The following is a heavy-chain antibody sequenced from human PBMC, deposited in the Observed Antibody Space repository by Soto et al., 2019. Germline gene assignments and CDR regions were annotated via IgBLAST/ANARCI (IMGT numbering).Heavy chain of an antibody. J-gene: IGHJ4*02. CDR3: AREQQLDTGNFDY. D-gene: IGHD1-1*01. V-gene: IGHV1-3*01. CDR2: INAGNGNT. Sequence: ASVKVSCKASGYTFANYAIHWVRQAPGQRLEWMGWINAGNGNTKYSQKFQDRVTITRDTSASTVYMALSSLRFEDTAVYYCAREQQLDTGNFDYWGQGTLVSVSS. CDR1: GYTFANYA.